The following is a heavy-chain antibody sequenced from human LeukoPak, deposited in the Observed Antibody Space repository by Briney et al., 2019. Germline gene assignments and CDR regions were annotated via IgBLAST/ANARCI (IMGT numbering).Heavy chain of an antibody. CDR1: GFPVSFNY. CDR2: FYSGGST. V-gene: IGHV3-53*01. J-gene: IGHJ6*03. Sequence: PGGPLRLSCAASGFPVSFNYMTGFRQAPGKGRKWIPVFYSGGSTYYADSVKGRFTISRDDSKNTPYLQMNSLRAEDTAIYYCARAQWRTYSYYYMDVWGKGTTVTVSS. D-gene: IGHD6-19*01. CDR3: ARAQWRTYSYYYMDV.